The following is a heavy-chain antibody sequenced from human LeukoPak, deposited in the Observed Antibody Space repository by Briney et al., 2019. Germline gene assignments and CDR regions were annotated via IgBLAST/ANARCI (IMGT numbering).Heavy chain of an antibody. CDR1: GGSLSGYY. J-gene: IGHJ4*02. CDR2: VYNRGST. CDR3: ASGGHMRYFDY. Sequence: SETLSLTCTVSGGSLSGYYWSWIRQPPGKGLEWIGYVYNRGSTNYNPSFKSRVTISVDTSKNQFSLKLSSVTAADTAVYYCASGGHMRYFDYWGQGTLVTVSS. D-gene: IGHD3-10*01. V-gene: IGHV4-59*01.